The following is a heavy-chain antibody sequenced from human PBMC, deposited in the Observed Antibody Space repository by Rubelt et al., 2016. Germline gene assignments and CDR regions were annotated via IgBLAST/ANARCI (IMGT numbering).Heavy chain of an antibody. CDR2: ISAYHGNT. J-gene: IGHJ5*02. Sequence: QVQLVQSGAEVKKPGASVKVSCKASGYTFTSCGISWVRQAPGQGVEWMGWISAYHGNTKYAQKLQGRVNMTPDTSTSTAYMELRSLRSDDTAVYYCARVRFGDSWFDPWGQGTLVTVSS. D-gene: IGHD3-10*01. CDR3: ARVRFGDSWFDP. CDR1: GYTFTSCG. V-gene: IGHV1-18*01.